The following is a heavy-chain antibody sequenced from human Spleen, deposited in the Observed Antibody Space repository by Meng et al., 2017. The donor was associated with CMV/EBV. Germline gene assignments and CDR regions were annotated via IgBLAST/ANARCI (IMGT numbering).Heavy chain of an antibody. V-gene: IGHV4-4*02. Sequence: SETLSLTCAVSGGSLSTSNWWSWVRQSPGKGLEWIGEIYHRGSTSYNPSLKSRVTISVDTSKNQFSLKLSSVTAADTAVYYCAREWVGATKRSIDYWGQGTLVTVSS. J-gene: IGHJ4*02. D-gene: IGHD1-26*01. CDR1: GGSLSTSNW. CDR2: IYHRGST. CDR3: AREWVGATKRSIDY.